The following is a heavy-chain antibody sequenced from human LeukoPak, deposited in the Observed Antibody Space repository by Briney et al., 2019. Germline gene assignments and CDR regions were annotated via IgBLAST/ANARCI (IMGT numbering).Heavy chain of an antibody. D-gene: IGHD2-2*01. Sequence: GGSLRLSCAASGFTYSSYAMSWVRQAPGKGLEWVSAISGSGGSTYYADSVKGRFTISRDNSKNTLYLQMNSLRAEDTAVYYCAKDPFSGGSSTSRGYFDYWGQGTLVTVSS. CDR2: ISGSGGST. CDR1: GFTYSSYA. V-gene: IGHV3-23*01. J-gene: IGHJ4*02. CDR3: AKDPFSGGSSTSRGYFDY.